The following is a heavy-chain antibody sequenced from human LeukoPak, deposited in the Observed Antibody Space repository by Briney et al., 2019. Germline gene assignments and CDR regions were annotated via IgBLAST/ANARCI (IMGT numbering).Heavy chain of an antibody. CDR3: ATDRGSGYFDY. CDR1: GYTFTSYY. D-gene: IGHD1-26*01. Sequence: ASVKVSCKTSGYTFTSYYIHWVRQAPGQGLEGVGIINPRGGSTIYAQKFQGRVTMTEDTSTDTAYMELSSLRSEDTAVYYCATDRGSGYFDYWGQGTLVTVSS. CDR2: INPRGGST. J-gene: IGHJ4*02. V-gene: IGHV1-46*01.